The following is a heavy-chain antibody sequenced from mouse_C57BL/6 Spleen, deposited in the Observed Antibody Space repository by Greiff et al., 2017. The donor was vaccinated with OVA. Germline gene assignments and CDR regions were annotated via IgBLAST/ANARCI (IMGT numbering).Heavy chain of an antibody. CDR3: ARRGEGDGYYFDY. V-gene: IGHV1-7*01. CDR2: INPSSGYT. CDR1: GYTFTSYW. D-gene: IGHD2-3*01. Sequence: VQRVESGAELAKPGASVKLSCKASGYTFTSYWMHWVKQRPGQGLEWIGYINPSSGYTKYNQKFKDKATLTADKSSSTAYMQLSSLTYEDSAVYYGARRGEGDGYYFDYWGQGTTLTVSS. J-gene: IGHJ2*01.